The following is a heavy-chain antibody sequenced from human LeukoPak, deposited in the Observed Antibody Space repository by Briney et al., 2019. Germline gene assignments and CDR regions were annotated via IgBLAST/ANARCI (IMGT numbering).Heavy chain of an antibody. CDR1: GGSISSGSYY. Sequence: PSQTLSLTCTVSGGSISSGSYYWSWIRQPAGKGLEWIGRIYTSGSTNYNPSLKSRVTISVDTSKNQFSLKLSSVTAADTAVYYCARGESSSGWYRGGYNWFDPWGQGTLVTVSS. J-gene: IGHJ5*02. V-gene: IGHV4-61*02. CDR3: ARGESSSGWYRGGYNWFDP. D-gene: IGHD6-13*01. CDR2: IYTSGST.